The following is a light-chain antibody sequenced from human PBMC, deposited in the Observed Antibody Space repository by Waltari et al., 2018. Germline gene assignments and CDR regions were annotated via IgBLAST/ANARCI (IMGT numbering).Light chain of an antibody. J-gene: IGKJ5*01. CDR1: HDISNY. CDR2: DAS. Sequence: IQMTHSPSSLSASVGDRVTITCQASHDISNYLNWYQQKPGKAPKLLLYDASNLETGVPSRFSGSGSGTDFTFTISSLQPEDIATYYCQQYDNLPITFGQGTRLEIK. CDR3: QQYDNLPIT. V-gene: IGKV1-33*01.